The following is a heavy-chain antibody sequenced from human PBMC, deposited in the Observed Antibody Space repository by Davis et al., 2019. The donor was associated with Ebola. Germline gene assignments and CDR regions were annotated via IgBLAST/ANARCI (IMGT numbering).Heavy chain of an antibody. CDR3: AREGNYYDSSGHYITPLDF. V-gene: IGHV4-39*07. J-gene: IGHJ4*02. D-gene: IGHD3-22*01. CDR1: GASISRSDYY. Sequence: PSETLSLTCTLSGASISRSDYYWGWIRQPPGQGLEWIGSIYYSGNAYYNPSLKSRVTISVDTSKNQFSLNLSSVTAVDTAVYYCAREGNYYDSSGHYITPLDFWGQGTLVTVSS. CDR2: IYYSGNA.